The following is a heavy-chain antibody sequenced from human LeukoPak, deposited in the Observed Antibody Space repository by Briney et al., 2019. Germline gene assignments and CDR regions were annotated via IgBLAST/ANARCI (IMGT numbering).Heavy chain of an antibody. Sequence: PAETLSLTCTVSGGSISSSSYYWGWIRQPPGKGLEWIGSIYYSGSTYYNPSLKSRVTISVDTSKNQFSLKLSFVTAADTAVYYCASSAAGYYYYGMDVWGQGTMVTVSS. D-gene: IGHD6-13*01. V-gene: IGHV4-39*01. CDR1: GGSISSSSYY. J-gene: IGHJ6*02. CDR2: IYYSGST. CDR3: ASSAAGYYYYGMDV.